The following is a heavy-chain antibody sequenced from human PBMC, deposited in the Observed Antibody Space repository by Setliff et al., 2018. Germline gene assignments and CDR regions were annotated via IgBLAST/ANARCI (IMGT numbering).Heavy chain of an antibody. J-gene: IGHJ3*02. CDR2: IHSSGNT. Sequence: TSETLSLTCNVSGGSISTYYWSWIRQPAGKGLEWIGRIHSSGNTNYKPSLKSRVTMSVDTTKNQFSLKLSSVTAADTAVYYCARAGAIQGCFDIWGQGTVVTVSS. CDR3: ARAGAIQGCFDI. D-gene: IGHD7-27*01. CDR1: GGSISTYY. V-gene: IGHV4-4*07.